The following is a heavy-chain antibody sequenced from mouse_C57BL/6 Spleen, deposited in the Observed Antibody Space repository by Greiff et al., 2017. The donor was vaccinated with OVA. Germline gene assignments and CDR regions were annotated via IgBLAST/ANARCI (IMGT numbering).Heavy chain of an antibody. CDR3: AREGDYGVFDY. CDR2: ISYDGSN. D-gene: IGHD2-4*01. CDR1: GYSITSGYY. Sequence: VQLKESGPGLVKPSQSLSLTCSVTGYSITSGYYWNWIRQFPGNKLEWMGYISYDGSNNYNPSLKNRIAITRDTSKNQFFLKLNSVTTEDTATYYCAREGDYGVFDYWGQGTTLTVSS. J-gene: IGHJ2*01. V-gene: IGHV3-6*01.